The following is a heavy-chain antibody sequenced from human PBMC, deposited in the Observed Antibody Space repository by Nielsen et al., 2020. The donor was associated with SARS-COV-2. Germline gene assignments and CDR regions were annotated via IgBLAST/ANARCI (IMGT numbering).Heavy chain of an antibody. V-gene: IGHV4-34*12. CDR1: VGSFSGYD. D-gene: IGHD5-12*01. Sequence: TDSLSLTCAVYVGSFSGYDWSWIRQPPGKGMEWIGEIIHSGSTNYNPYLTSRVTISVDTSTNQFSLKLSSVTAADTAVFSFPSANSGYDFAFDPWGQGTLVTVSS. CDR2: IIHSGST. J-gene: IGHJ5*02. CDR3: PSANSGYDFAFDP.